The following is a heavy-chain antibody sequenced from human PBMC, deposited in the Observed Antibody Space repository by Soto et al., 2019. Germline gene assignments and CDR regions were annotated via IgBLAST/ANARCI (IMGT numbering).Heavy chain of an antibody. J-gene: IGHJ3*02. CDR3: ARSVAEDDYIWGSYRRYPDPFDI. D-gene: IGHD3-16*02. Sequence: ASVKVSCKASGYTFTSYDINWVRQATGQGLEWMGWMNPNSGNTGYAQTFQGRVTMTRNTSISTAYMELSSLRSKDTAVYYCARSVAEDDYIWGSYRRYPDPFDIWGQGTMVTVSS. CDR1: GYTFTSYD. V-gene: IGHV1-8*01. CDR2: MNPNSGNT.